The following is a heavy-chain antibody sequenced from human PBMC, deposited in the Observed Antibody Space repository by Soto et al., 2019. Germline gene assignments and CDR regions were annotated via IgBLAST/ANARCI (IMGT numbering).Heavy chain of an antibody. CDR2: IYYSGST. CDR3: ARDEDSGYGIILPPAN. Sequence: PSERMEIGSAVCGGTIRSYDGSGIRKHTGKGLEWIGYIYYSGSTNYNPSLKSRVTISVDTSKNQFSLKLSSVTAADTAVYYCARDEDSGYGIILPPANWGQGTLVTGSS. D-gene: IGHD5-12*01. J-gene: IGHJ4*02. CDR1: GGTIRSYD. V-gene: IGHV4-59*12.